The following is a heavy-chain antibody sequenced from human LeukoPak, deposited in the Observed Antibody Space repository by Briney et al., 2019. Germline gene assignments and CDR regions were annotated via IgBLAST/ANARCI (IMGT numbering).Heavy chain of an antibody. CDR2: INSDGSWT. CDR1: GDYW. V-gene: IGHV3-74*01. CDR3: VSFYETY. J-gene: IGHJ4*02. Sequence: GSLRLSCAASGDYWMHWVRQAPGKGLVWVSRINSDGSWTSYADSVKGRFTISKDNAKNTVYLQMNNLRAEDTAVYYCVSFYETYWGRGTLVTVSS. D-gene: IGHD2-2*01.